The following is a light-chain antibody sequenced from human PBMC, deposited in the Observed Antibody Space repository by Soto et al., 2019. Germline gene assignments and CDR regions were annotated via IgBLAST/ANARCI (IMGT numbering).Light chain of an antibody. CDR2: DAS. Sequence: DIHLTQSPSFLSASVGDRVTITCRPSQAVPNNMAWYQQKPGKPPKLLIYDASTLQGGVPSRFSGSGSGTEFTLTVTSLQPEDFATYFCQQYDKYSTFGHGTKVDIK. V-gene: IGKV1-9*01. J-gene: IGKJ1*01. CDR3: QQYDKYST. CDR1: QAVPNN.